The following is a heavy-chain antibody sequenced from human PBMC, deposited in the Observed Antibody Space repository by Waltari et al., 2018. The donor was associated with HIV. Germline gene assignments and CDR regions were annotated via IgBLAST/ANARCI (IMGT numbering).Heavy chain of an antibody. CDR1: GYTFTDYY. J-gene: IGHJ6*02. D-gene: IGHD4-17*01. Sequence: QVQLVQSGAEVKKPGASVKVSYKASGYTFTDYYIYWVRQAPGQGLEWMGRINLNSGVTNYAKKFQGRVIMTRDTSISTAYMERSRLRSDDTAVYYCARVVNYGDNSVYYGMDVWGQGTTVTVSS. CDR3: ARVVNYGDNSVYYGMDV. CDR2: INLNSGVT. V-gene: IGHV1-2*06.